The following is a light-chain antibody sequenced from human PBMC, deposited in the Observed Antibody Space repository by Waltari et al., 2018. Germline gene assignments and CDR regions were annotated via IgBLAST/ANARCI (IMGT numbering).Light chain of an antibody. V-gene: IGKV4-1*01. CDR3: QQYYNTPFT. Sequence: DIVMTQSPDSLAVSLGERATINCKSSQSVLYSSNNKNYLTWYQKKPGQPPKLLIYWASTRESGVPDRFSGSGSGTDFTLTISSLQAEYVAVYYCQQYYNTPFTFGPGTKVDVK. J-gene: IGKJ3*01. CDR1: QSVLYSSNNKNY. CDR2: WAS.